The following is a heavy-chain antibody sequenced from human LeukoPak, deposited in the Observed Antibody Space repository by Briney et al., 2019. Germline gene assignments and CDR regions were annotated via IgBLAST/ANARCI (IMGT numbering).Heavy chain of an antibody. D-gene: IGHD2-8*01. CDR3: ARVLGCTNGVCHDAFDI. Sequence: GGSLRLSCAASGFTFSSYGMHWVRQAPGKGLEWVANIKEDGGEKFHVDSVKGRFTISRDNAKKSLYLQMNSLRAEDTAVYFCARVLGCTNGVCHDAFDIWGQGTVVTVSS. CDR1: GFTFSSYG. V-gene: IGHV3-7*01. CDR2: IKEDGGEK. J-gene: IGHJ3*02.